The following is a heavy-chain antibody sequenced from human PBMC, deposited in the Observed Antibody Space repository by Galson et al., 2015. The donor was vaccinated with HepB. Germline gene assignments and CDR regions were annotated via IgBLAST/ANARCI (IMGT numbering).Heavy chain of an antibody. CDR3: ARWYYYDSSGLDWFDP. V-gene: IGHV2-5*02. J-gene: IGHJ5*02. CDR1: GFSLSTTGVG. D-gene: IGHD3-22*01. Sequence: PALVKPTQTLTLTCTFSGFSLSTTGVGVGWIRQPPGKALEWLALIYWDDDKRYSPSLKSRLTITKDTSKTQVVLTMTNMDPVDTATYYCARWYYYDSSGLDWFDPWGQGTLVTVSS. CDR2: IYWDDDK.